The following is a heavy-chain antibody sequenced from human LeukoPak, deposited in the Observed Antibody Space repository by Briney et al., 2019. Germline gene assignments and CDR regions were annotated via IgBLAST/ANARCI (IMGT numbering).Heavy chain of an antibody. D-gene: IGHD3-16*01. CDR3: ARDPRYLYDKSDSLPHYFDY. CDR1: GGSFRRHT. J-gene: IGHJ4*02. Sequence: SVKVSCKASGGSFRRHTLTWVRQAPGQGLEWMGGIIPISATTNYAQKFQGRVTITADESTSTTYMELSSLRSEDTAVYYCARDPRYLYDKSDSLPHYFDYWGQGSLVTVSS. CDR2: IIPISATT. V-gene: IGHV1-69*01.